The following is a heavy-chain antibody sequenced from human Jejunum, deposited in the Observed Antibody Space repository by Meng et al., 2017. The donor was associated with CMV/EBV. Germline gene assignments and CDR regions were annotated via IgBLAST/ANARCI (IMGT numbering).Heavy chain of an antibody. V-gene: IGHV4-4*07. D-gene: IGHD6-19*01. Sequence: VRPQGAGPGLVKPSETLSLDCTVSGGSISTYDWRCIPQTAGKGLEYTGRIYSSGTTKYNPSLNSRVTMSVDTSKNQFSLKVRSGTAADTAVYLCARHEVVGTAIFDYWGQGTLVTVSS. J-gene: IGHJ4*02. CDR3: ARHEVVGTAIFDY. CDR1: GGSISTYD. CDR2: IYSSGTT.